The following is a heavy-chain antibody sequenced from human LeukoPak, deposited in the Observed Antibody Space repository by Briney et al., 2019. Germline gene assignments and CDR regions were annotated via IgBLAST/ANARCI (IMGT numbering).Heavy chain of an antibody. Sequence: GGSLRLSCAASGFIFSNYWMVCVRQAPGKGLVCVSRIHPDGKNTAYADSVKGRFTISRDNARNTLFLQMNSLRTEDAAVYYCATYVDTVRYDAFDVWGQGTMVTVSS. CDR1: GFIFSNYW. CDR2: IHPDGKNT. J-gene: IGHJ3*01. CDR3: ATYVDTVRYDAFDV. V-gene: IGHV3-74*01. D-gene: IGHD5-18*01.